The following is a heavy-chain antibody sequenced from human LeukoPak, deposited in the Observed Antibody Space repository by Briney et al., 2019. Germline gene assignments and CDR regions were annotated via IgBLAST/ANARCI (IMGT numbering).Heavy chain of an antibody. CDR2: IYHSGST. CDR1: GSSFSDYY. CDR3: ARDSYYFGSGSDNTPYNWFDP. V-gene: IGHV4-34*01. Sequence: PSETLSLTCAVYGSSFSDYYWWSWIRQPPGKGLEWIAEIYHSGSTNYNPSLKSRVTISVDKSKNQFSLKLSSVTAADTAMYYCARDSYYFGSGSDNTPYNWFDPWGQGTLVTVSS. J-gene: IGHJ5*02. D-gene: IGHD3-10*01.